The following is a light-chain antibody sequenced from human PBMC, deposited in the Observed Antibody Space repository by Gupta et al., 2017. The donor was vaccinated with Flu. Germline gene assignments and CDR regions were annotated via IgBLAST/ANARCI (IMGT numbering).Light chain of an antibody. CDR2: NND. CDR3: GTWDDSILWV. CDR1: SSHIGSKA. J-gene: IGLJ3*02. Sequence: SVLTQPPSASGTPGQRVIISCSGSSSHIGSKAVNWYQQRPETPHKLLIYNNDQRPSGVPARFSASKSGTSAALAISGRQEEEEADYYCGTWDDSILWVFGGGTKLTVL. V-gene: IGLV1-44*01.